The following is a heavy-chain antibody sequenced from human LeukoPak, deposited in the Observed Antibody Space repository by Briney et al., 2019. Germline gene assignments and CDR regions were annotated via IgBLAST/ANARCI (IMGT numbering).Heavy chain of an antibody. CDR2: IIPILGIA. J-gene: IGHJ6*02. Sequence: SVKVSCKASGGTFSSYAISWVRQAPGQGLEWMGRIIPILGIANYAQKFQGRVTITADKSTSTAYMELRSLRSDDTAVYYCARDTHNYDFWSGYFSSYYYGMDVWGQGTTVTVSS. CDR3: ARDTHNYDFWSGYFSSYYYGMDV. CDR1: GGTFSSYA. V-gene: IGHV1-69*04. D-gene: IGHD3-3*01.